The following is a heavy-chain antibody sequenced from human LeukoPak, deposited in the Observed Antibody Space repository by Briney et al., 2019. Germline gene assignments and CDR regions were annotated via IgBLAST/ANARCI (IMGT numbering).Heavy chain of an antibody. CDR1: GGSFSGYY. J-gene: IGHJ6*02. V-gene: IGHV4-34*01. D-gene: IGHD2-2*01. CDR2: INHSGST. CDR3: ARARRVYCSSTSCYAYYYYGMDV. Sequence: SETLSLTCAVYGGSFSGYYWSWIRQPPGKGLEWIGEINHSGSTNYNPSLKSRVTISVDTSKNQFSLKLSSVTAADTAVYYCARARRVYCSSTSCYAYYYYGMDVWGQGTAVTVSS.